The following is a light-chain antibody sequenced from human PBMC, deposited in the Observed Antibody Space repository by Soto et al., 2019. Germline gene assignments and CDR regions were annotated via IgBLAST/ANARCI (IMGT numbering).Light chain of an antibody. CDR3: HQYANAPLT. J-gene: IGKJ4*01. Sequence: EIVLTQSPGTLSLSPGERATLSCRASQSVGNSYLAWYQQKPGQPPRLLIYHASIRATGTPDRFSGSGSGIDFTLTISRLEPEDFAVYYCHQYANAPLTFGGGTKVEIK. V-gene: IGKV3-20*01. CDR2: HAS. CDR1: QSVGNSY.